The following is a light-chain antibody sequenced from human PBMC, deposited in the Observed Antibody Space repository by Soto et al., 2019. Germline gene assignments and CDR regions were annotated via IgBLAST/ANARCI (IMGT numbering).Light chain of an antibody. CDR3: QQYGSSPWT. V-gene: IGKV3-20*01. CDR1: QSVSSSY. CDR2: GAS. Sequence: EILFTQSPGTLSLSPGERATLSCRASQSVSSSYLAWYQQKPGQAPRLLIYGASSRDTGIPDRFSGSGSGTDCTLPISRLEPEDFAVYFCQQYGSSPWTFGQGTKVDIK. J-gene: IGKJ1*01.